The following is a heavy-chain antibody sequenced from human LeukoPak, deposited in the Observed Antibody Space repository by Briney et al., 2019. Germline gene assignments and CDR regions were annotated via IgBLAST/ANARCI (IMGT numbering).Heavy chain of an antibody. V-gene: IGHV3-23*01. Sequence: GGSLRLSCAASGFTFSSYAMSWVRQAPGKGLEWVSAISGSGGSTYYADSVKGRFTISRDNAKNSLYLQMNSLRAEDTAVYYCARAHNWNYGTFDYWGQGTLVTVSS. D-gene: IGHD1-7*01. CDR2: ISGSGGST. CDR3: ARAHNWNYGTFDY. CDR1: GFTFSSYA. J-gene: IGHJ4*02.